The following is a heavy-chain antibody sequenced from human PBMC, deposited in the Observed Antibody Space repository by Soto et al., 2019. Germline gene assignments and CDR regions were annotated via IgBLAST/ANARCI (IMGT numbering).Heavy chain of an antibody. Sequence: GGSLRLSCAASGFTFSSYAMSWVRQAPGKGLEWVSVISGSGGSTYYADSVKGRFTSSRDNSKNTLYLQMNSLRAEDTAVYYCASRSSGWYFDYWGQGTLVTVSS. D-gene: IGHD6-19*01. V-gene: IGHV3-23*01. CDR2: ISGSGGST. CDR3: ASRSSGWYFDY. CDR1: GFTFSSYA. J-gene: IGHJ4*02.